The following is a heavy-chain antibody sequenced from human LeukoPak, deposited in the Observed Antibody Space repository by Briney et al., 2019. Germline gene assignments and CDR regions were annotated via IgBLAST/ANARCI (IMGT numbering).Heavy chain of an antibody. D-gene: IGHD3-10*01. CDR1: GFSFCSYW. CDR2: IKQDESER. Sequence: GGSLRLSCEGSGFSFCSYWMTWVRQSPGKGPEWVANIKQDESERYTVDSVKGRFTISRDNAKNSVYLQMNSLRAEDTALYYCARLSAYYYGSYFYYYMDVWGKGTTVTVSS. J-gene: IGHJ6*03. V-gene: IGHV3-7*01. CDR3: ARLSAYYYGSYFYYYMDV.